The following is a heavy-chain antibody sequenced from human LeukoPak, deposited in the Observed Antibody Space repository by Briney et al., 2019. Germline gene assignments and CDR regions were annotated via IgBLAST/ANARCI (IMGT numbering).Heavy chain of an antibody. CDR1: GFSISSYW. CDR2: IKQDGSEK. CDR3: AKSGDSSGYYFYYFDN. D-gene: IGHD3-22*01. J-gene: IGHJ4*02. V-gene: IGHV3-7*05. Sequence: PGGSLRLSCAGSGFSISSYWMAWVRQAPGRGLEWVTHIKQDGSEKNYVDLVKGRFTISRDNAKNSVYLQMNSLRVEDTAVYYCAKSGDSSGYYFYYFDNWGQGTLVTVSS.